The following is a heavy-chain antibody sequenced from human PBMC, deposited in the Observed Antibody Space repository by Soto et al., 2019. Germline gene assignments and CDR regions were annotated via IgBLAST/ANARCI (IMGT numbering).Heavy chain of an antibody. CDR3: ARGYDFWSGYYYPYGMDV. D-gene: IGHD3-3*01. J-gene: IGHJ6*02. CDR1: GFTLSTFA. Sequence: QVQLVESGGGVVQPGRSLRLSCAASGFTLSTFAMHWVRQAPGKGLEWVAVISYDGSNKNHADTVKGRFTISRDNSKNTLYLKKNSLRGEDTAVYYCARGYDFWSGYYYPYGMDVWGQGTTVTVSS. V-gene: IGHV3-30-3*01. CDR2: ISYDGSNK.